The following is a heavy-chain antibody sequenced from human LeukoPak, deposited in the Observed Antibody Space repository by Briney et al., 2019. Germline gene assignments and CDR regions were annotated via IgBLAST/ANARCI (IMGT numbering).Heavy chain of an antibody. CDR1: GFIVSSNY. D-gene: IGHD6-19*01. Sequence: GGSLRLSCAASGFIVSSNYMSWVRQAPGKGLEWVSVIYSGGSTHYADSVKGRFTISRDNSKNTLYLQLNSLRAEDTSVYYCARGRNSGWYEVVGQFDYWGQGTLVTVSS. V-gene: IGHV3-66*01. J-gene: IGHJ4*02. CDR2: IYSGGST. CDR3: ARGRNSGWYEVVGQFDY.